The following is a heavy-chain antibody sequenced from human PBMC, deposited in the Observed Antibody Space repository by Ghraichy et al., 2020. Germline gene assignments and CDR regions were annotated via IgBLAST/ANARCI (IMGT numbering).Heavy chain of an antibody. D-gene: IGHD6-19*01. V-gene: IGHV3-23*01. CDR3: AKDKPGSGWDSDY. CDR2: ITENGGST. Sequence: GGSLRLSCVVSGFTFSSNAMVWVRQAPGRGLEWVSAITENGGSTWYADSVKGRFTISRDNSKNTLYLQLNSLRAEDTAVYYCAKDKPGSGWDSDYWGQGTLVTVSS. J-gene: IGHJ4*02. CDR1: GFTFSSNA.